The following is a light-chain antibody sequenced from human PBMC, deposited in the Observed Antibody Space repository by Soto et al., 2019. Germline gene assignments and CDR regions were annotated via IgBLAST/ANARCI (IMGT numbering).Light chain of an antibody. V-gene: IGLV2-14*01. Sequence: QSALTQPTSVSGSPGQSITIYCTGNSNDIGAFDYVSWYQQHPGKAPRLLIHGVRNRPPGISSRFSASKSGLTASLTISGLRADDEADYYCKSYAGSNTYVFGSGTKLTVL. J-gene: IGLJ1*01. CDR1: SNDIGAFDY. CDR3: KSYAGSNTYV. CDR2: GVR.